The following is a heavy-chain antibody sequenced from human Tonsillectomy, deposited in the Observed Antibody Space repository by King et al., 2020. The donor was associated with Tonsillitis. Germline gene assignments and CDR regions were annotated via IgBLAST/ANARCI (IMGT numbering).Heavy chain of an antibody. CDR1: GGSISSYS. V-gene: IGHV4-59*01. Sequence: VQLQESGPGLVKPSETLSLTCSVSGGSISSYSWTWIRQPPGKGLEWIGYIYYSGSTNYNPSLKSRVTISVDTSKNQFSLKLSSVTAADTAVYYCARGFRDDFWSSYYSLASYYYYMDVWGKGTTVTVSS. D-gene: IGHD3-3*01. CDR2: IYYSGST. CDR3: ARGFRDDFWSSYYSLASYYYYMDV. J-gene: IGHJ6*03.